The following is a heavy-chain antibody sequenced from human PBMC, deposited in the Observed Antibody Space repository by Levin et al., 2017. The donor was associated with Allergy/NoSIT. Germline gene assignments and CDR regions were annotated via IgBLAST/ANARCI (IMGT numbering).Heavy chain of an antibody. CDR2: IEASGGT. CDR3: ARDLGYSYATGGCFDY. CDR1: GGSISNYY. D-gene: IGHD5-18*01. Sequence: GSLRLSCTVSGGSISNYYWIWIRQPAGKGLEWIGRIEASGGTNYNQSLKSRVTMSVDTSKNQFSLKVTSVTAADTAVYYCARDLGYSYATGGCFDYWGQGTLVTVSS. J-gene: IGHJ4*02. V-gene: IGHV4-4*07.